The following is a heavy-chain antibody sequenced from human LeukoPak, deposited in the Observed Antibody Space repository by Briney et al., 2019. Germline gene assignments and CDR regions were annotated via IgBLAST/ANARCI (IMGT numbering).Heavy chain of an antibody. CDR1: GFTFSSYS. Sequence: PGGSLRLSCAASGFTFSSYSMNWVRQAPGKGLEWVSYISSSSSTMYYADSVKGRFTISRDNAKNSLYLQMNSLRAEDTAVYYCARDRYSSGFDYWGQGTLVTVSS. CDR2: ISSSSSTM. V-gene: IGHV3-48*01. D-gene: IGHD6-19*01. J-gene: IGHJ4*02. CDR3: ARDRYSSGFDY.